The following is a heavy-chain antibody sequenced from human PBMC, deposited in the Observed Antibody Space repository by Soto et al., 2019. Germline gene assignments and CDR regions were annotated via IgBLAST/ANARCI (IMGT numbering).Heavy chain of an antibody. CDR1: GGSISSSSYY. D-gene: IGHD3-22*01. J-gene: IGHJ4*02. CDR3: ARIDQVITTGVPPEY. Sequence: PXETLSLTCTVSGGSISSSSYYWGWIRQPPGKGLEWIGSIYYSGSTYYNPSLKSRVTISVDTSKNQFSLKLSSVTAADTAVYYCARIDQVITTGVPPEYWGQGTLVTVSS. V-gene: IGHV4-39*01. CDR2: IYYSGST.